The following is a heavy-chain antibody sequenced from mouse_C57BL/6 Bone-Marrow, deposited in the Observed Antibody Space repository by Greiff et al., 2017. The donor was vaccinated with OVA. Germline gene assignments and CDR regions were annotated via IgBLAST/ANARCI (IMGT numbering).Heavy chain of an antibody. CDR3: AREGLRRRDGYYAMDY. D-gene: IGHD2-4*01. V-gene: IGHV5-4*01. J-gene: IGHJ4*01. CDR2: ISDGGSYT. Sequence: DVQLVESGGGLVKPGGSLKLSCAASGFTFSSYAMSWVRQTPEKRLEWVATISDGGSYTYYPDNVKGRFTISRDNAKNNLYLQMSHLKSEDTAMYYCAREGLRRRDGYYAMDYWGQGTSVTVSS. CDR1: GFTFSSYA.